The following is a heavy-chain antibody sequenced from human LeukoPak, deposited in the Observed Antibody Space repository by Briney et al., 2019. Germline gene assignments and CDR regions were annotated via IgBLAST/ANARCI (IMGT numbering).Heavy chain of an antibody. J-gene: IGHJ5*02. CDR3: ARDQTPLTIFGVVIGYNWFDP. D-gene: IGHD3-3*01. Sequence: GASVKVSCKASGYTFTSYDINWVRQAPGQGLEWMGRIIPILGIANYAQKFQGRVTITADKSTSTAYMELSSLRSEDTAVYYCARDQTPLTIFGVVIGYNWFDPWGQGTLVTVSS. CDR2: IIPILGIA. V-gene: IGHV1-69*04. CDR1: GYTFTSYD.